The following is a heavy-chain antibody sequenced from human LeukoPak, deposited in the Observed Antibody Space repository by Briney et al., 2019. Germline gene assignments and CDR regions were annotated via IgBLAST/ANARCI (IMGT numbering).Heavy chain of an antibody. D-gene: IGHD2-15*01. CDR3: ARDCSGGSCYSYAFDI. Sequence: GGSLRLSCAASGFTFSSYGMNWVRQAPGKGLEWVSYISSSTSTIHYADSVKGRFTISRDNAKNSLYLQMNGLRDEDTAVYYCARDCSGGSCYSYAFDIWGQGKMVTVSS. CDR1: GFTFSSYG. CDR2: ISSSTSTI. J-gene: IGHJ3*02. V-gene: IGHV3-48*02.